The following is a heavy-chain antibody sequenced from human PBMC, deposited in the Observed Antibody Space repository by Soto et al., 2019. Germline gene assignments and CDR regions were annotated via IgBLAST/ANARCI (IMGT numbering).Heavy chain of an antibody. CDR2: INPSGGST. CDR3: ARGSRDSYDSSGSLFDY. CDR1: TFSSYY. V-gene: IGHV1-46*01. J-gene: IGHJ4*02. D-gene: IGHD3-22*01. Sequence: TFSSYYMHWVRQAPGQGLEWMGIINPSGGSTSYAQKFQGRVTMTRDTSTSTVYMELSSLRSEDTAVYYCARGSRDSYDSSGSLFDYWGQGTLVTVS.